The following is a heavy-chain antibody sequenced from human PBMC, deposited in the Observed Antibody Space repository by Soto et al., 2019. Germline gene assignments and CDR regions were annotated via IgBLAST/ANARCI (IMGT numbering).Heavy chain of an antibody. CDR1: GFTFGDYA. J-gene: IGHJ4*02. V-gene: IGHV3-49*03. CDR2: IRSKAYGGTT. CDR3: TRDPNTLSFDY. Sequence: EVQLVESGGGLVQPGRSLRLSCTASGFTFGDYAMSWFRQAPGKGLEWVGFIRSKAYGGTTEYAASLKGRFTISIDDSKSIAYLQMNSLKTEDTAVYYCTRDPNTLSFDYWGQGTLVTVSS.